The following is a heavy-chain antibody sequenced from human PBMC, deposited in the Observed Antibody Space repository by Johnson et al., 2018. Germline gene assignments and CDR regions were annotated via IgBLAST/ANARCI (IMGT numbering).Heavy chain of an antibody. J-gene: IGHJ1*01. CDR2: ISGGST. CDR1: GFTVSSNE. V-gene: IGHV3-38-3*01. D-gene: IGHD4-17*01. CDR3: ARSQSAYYGDYVGAEYFQH. Sequence: VQLVESGGGVVQPGRSLRLSCAASGFTVSSNEMSWVRQAPGKGLEWVSSISGGSTYYADSRKGRFTISRDNSKNTLHLQMNSLRAEDTAVYYCARSQSAYYGDYVGAEYFQHWGQGTLVTVSS.